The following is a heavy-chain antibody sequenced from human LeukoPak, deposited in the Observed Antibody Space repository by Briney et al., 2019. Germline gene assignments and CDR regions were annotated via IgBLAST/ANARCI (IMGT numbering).Heavy chain of an antibody. CDR2: ISVSGSNT. CDR1: GFTFSSYG. J-gene: IGHJ6*02. CDR3: ARGQEVATITLFYYYYGMDV. Sequence: GGSLRLSCAASGFTFSSYGMSWVRQAPGEGLEWVSGISVSGSNTYYADSVRGRFTISRDNSKNTLYLQMNSLRAEDTAVYYCARGQEVATITLFYYYYGMDVWGQGTTVTVSS. D-gene: IGHD5-12*01. V-gene: IGHV3-23*01.